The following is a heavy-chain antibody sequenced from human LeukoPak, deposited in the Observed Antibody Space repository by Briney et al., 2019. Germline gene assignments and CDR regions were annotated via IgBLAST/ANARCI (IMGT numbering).Heavy chain of an antibody. CDR3: ARVALLWFGETYYYYYMDV. J-gene: IGHJ6*03. Sequence: ASVKVSCKASGYTFTSYGISWVRQAPGQGVEWMGWISAYNGNTNYAQKLQGRVTMTTDTSTSTAYMELRSLRSDDTAVYYCARVALLWFGETYYYYYMDVWGKGTTVTVS. CDR2: ISAYNGNT. V-gene: IGHV1-18*01. D-gene: IGHD3-10*01. CDR1: GYTFTSYG.